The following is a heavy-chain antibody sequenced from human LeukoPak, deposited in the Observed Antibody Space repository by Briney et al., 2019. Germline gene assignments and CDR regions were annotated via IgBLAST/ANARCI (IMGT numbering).Heavy chain of an antibody. Sequence: ASVKVSCKASGYTFTDYGMNWVRQAPGQGLEYMGWINTITGNPTYAQDLTGRLVFSLDTSVSTAYLQISSLKAEDTAVYFCARNRISHHMDVWGKGTTVTVSS. CDR3: ARNRISHHMDV. J-gene: IGHJ6*03. D-gene: IGHD2-15*01. CDR1: GYTFTDYG. V-gene: IGHV7-4-1*02. CDR2: INTITGNP.